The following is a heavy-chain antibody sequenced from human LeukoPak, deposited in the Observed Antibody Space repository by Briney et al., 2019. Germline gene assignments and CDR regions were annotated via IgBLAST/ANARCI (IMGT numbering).Heavy chain of an antibody. CDR3: ARDLSGSFSGYSSGWSYFDY. Sequence: EASVKVSCKASGGTFSSYAISWVRQAPGQGLERMGGIIPIFGTANYAQKFQGRVTITADESTSTAYMELSSLRSEDTAVYYCARDLSGSFSGYSSGWSYFDYWGQGTLVTVSS. CDR2: IIPIFGTA. D-gene: IGHD6-19*01. CDR1: GGTFSSYA. J-gene: IGHJ4*02. V-gene: IGHV1-69*13.